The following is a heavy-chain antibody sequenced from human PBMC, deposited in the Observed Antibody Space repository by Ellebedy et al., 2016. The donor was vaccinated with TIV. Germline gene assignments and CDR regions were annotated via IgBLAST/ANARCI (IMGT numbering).Heavy chain of an antibody. Sequence: GESLKISCAAPGVTVSSNHMHWVSQAPGKGLEWVAFVSSDGSKSHYADSVKGRFTISRDSAKNTLYLQMNSLRAEDMAVYYCVKDSGTRWFGEGVHWGQGTLVTVSS. J-gene: IGHJ4*02. CDR1: GVTVSSNH. CDR3: VKDSGTRWFGEGVH. CDR2: VSSDGSKS. D-gene: IGHD3-10*01. V-gene: IGHV3-30*02.